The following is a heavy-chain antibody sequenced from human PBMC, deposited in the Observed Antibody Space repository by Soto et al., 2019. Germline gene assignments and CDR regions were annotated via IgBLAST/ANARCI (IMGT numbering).Heavy chain of an antibody. Sequence: EVQLAESGGGLAQPGGSLSPSGAASGFTSGGYALVWFRRAPGRGLEYVSGISSNGVGTYYANSVQGRFTISRDNSKNTVYLQMGSLRPEDMAVYYCARRARPDFYYMDVWGKGTTVTVSS. CDR3: ARRARPDFYYMDV. CDR2: ISSNGVGT. CDR1: GFTSGGYA. J-gene: IGHJ6*03. V-gene: IGHV3-64*01. D-gene: IGHD6-6*01.